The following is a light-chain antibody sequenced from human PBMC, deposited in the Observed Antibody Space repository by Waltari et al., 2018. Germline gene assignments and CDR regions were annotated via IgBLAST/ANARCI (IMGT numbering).Light chain of an antibody. CDR3: SSYTRSSTFL. V-gene: IGLV2-14*01. J-gene: IGLJ3*02. CDR1: SSDVGDYNY. CDR2: DVN. Sequence: QSALTQPASVSASPGQSISISCTETSSDVGDYNYVSWYQQHPGKAPKLIIYDVNKLPAGVSNRFSASKSGNTASLTISGLQPEDEADYYCSSYTRSSTFLFGGGTKLTVL.